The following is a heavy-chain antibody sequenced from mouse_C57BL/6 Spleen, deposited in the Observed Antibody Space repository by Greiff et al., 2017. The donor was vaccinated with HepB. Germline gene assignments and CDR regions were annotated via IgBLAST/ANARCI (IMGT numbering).Heavy chain of an antibody. Sequence: EVKLVESGGGLVQPGGSLSLSCAASGFTFTDYYMSWVRQPPGKALEWLGFIRNKANGYTTEYSASVKGRFTISRDNSQSILYLQMNALRAEDSATYYCARVYSNYVWFAYWGQGTLVTVSA. CDR3: ARVYSNYVWFAY. V-gene: IGHV7-3*01. D-gene: IGHD2-5*01. CDR2: IRNKANGYTT. J-gene: IGHJ3*01. CDR1: GFTFTDYY.